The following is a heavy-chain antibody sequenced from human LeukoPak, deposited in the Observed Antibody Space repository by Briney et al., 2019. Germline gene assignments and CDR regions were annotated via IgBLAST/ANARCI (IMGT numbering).Heavy chain of an antibody. CDR2: ISSSSRYK. Sequence: GGSLRLSCAASGFTFSSYSMNWVRQAPGKGLEWVSSISSSSRYKYYADSVKGRFTISRDNAKNSLYLQMNSLRAEDTAVYYCAKDQGVGATHEFDNWGQGALVTVSS. J-gene: IGHJ4*02. D-gene: IGHD1-26*01. V-gene: IGHV3-21*06. CDR1: GFTFSSYS. CDR3: AKDQGVGATHEFDN.